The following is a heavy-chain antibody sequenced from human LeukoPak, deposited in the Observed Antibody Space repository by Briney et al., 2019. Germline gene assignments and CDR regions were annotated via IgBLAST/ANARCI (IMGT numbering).Heavy chain of an antibody. Sequence: SHTLSLTCAVYAGSFSVYYWSWIPQPPGKGLEWIGEINHSGSTNYNPSLKSRVTISVDTSKNQFSLKLSSVTAADTAVYYCARSTSSGWYDYWGQGTLVTVSS. CDR3: ARSTSSGWYDY. CDR2: INHSGST. CDR1: AGSFSVYY. J-gene: IGHJ4*02. V-gene: IGHV4-34*01. D-gene: IGHD6-19*01.